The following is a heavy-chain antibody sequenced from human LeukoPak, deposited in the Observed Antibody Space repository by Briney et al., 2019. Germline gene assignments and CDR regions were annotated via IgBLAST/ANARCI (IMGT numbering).Heavy chain of an antibody. J-gene: IGHJ3*02. CDR3: AKAPRGLISHGAFDI. V-gene: IGHV3-23*01. CDR2: ITGGGGGT. Sequence: PGGSLRLSCAASGFIFNNYAVNWVRQAPGKGLEWVSSITGGGGGTYYTDSVMGRFTISRDNSKNTLYLQMNSLRAEDTAIYYCAKAPRGLISHGAFDIWGQGTMVTVSS. D-gene: IGHD3-3*02. CDR1: GFIFNNYA.